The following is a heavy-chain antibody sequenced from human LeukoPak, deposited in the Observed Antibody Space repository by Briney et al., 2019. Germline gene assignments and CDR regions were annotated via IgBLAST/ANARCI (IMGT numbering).Heavy chain of an antibody. CDR1: GYTFSSCA. CDR3: AFHPFDGRGFFSY. V-gene: IGHV7-4-1*02. CDR2: IDTKTGNP. D-gene: IGHD1-1*01. J-gene: IGHJ4*02. Sequence: ASVKVSCKASGYTFSSCAINWVRQAPGQGLEYMGWIDTKTGNPTYAQGFTGRFVFSLDTSVSTAYLQISSLKAEDTAVYYCAFHPFDGRGFFSYGGQGALVTVSS.